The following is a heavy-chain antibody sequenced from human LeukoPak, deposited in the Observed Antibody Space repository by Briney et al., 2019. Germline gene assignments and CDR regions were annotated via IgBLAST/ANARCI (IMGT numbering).Heavy chain of an antibody. Sequence: GGSLRLSCAASGFTFSSYAMSWVRQAPGKGLEWVSAISGSGGSTYYADSVKGRFTISRDNSKNALYLQMNSLRAEDTAVYYCAKLSKAGIAVAGRNYWGQGTLVTVSS. V-gene: IGHV3-23*01. CDR2: ISGSGGST. CDR1: GFTFSSYA. D-gene: IGHD6-19*01. J-gene: IGHJ4*02. CDR3: AKLSKAGIAVAGRNY.